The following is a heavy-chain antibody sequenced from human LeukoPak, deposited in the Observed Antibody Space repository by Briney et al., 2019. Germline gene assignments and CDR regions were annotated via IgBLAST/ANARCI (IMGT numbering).Heavy chain of an antibody. Sequence: SETLSLTCAVYGGSFSGYYWSWIRQPPGKGLEWIGEINHSGSTNYNPSLKSRVTISVDTSKNQFSLKMRSVTAADTAVYYCARDPRHYDILTGYDVWGQGTLVTVSS. D-gene: IGHD3-9*01. V-gene: IGHV4-34*01. CDR1: GGSFSGYY. J-gene: IGHJ4*02. CDR3: ARDPRHYDILTGYDV. CDR2: INHSGST.